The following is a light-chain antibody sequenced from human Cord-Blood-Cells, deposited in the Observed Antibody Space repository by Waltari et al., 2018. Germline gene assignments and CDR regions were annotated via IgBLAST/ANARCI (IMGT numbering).Light chain of an antibody. CDR1: NIGGKS. CDR2: DDS. CDR3: QVWDSSSDHVV. Sequence: SYVLTQPPSVSVAPGKTARITGGGNNIGGKSVNGYKQKPGQAPVLVVYDDSARPSGIPERFSGSNSGNTATLTISRVEAGDEADYYCQVWDSSSDHVVFGGGTKLTVL. V-gene: IGLV3-21*03. J-gene: IGLJ2*01.